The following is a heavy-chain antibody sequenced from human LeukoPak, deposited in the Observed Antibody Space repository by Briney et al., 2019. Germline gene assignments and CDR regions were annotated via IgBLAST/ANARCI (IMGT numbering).Heavy chain of an antibody. CDR1: GFTFSSYW. J-gene: IGHJ3*02. CDR3: ARDRGNLINAYDI. Sequence: GGPLRLSCSASGFTFSSYWMHWVRQAPGKGPVWVSRISHDESSTDYADSVKGRFTISRDNAKGTLYLQMNSLRAEDTAVYYCARDRGNLINAYDIWGQGTTVTVSS. CDR2: ISHDESST. V-gene: IGHV3-74*01. D-gene: IGHD1-26*01.